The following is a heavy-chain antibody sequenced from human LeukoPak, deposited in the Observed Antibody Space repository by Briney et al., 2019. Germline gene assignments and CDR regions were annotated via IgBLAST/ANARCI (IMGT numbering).Heavy chain of an antibody. CDR2: INYTGST. V-gene: IGHV4-34*01. D-gene: IGHD3-22*01. J-gene: IGHJ4*02. CDR3: ARGASRDYDSSGFAR. Sequence: SETLSLTCGVYGESFSGYYWNWIRQPPGKGLEWIGEINYTGSTNYNPSLKSRVTISIDTSKNQFSLKLTSVTAADTAVYYCARGASRDYDSSGFARWGQGTLVTVSS. CDR1: GESFSGYY.